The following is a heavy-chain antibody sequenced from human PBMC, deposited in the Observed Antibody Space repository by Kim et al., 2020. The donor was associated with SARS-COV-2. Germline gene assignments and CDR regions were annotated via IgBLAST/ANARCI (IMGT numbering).Heavy chain of an antibody. D-gene: IGHD2-2*01. CDR3: ARDAVVPAAIMDYYYGMDV. J-gene: IGHJ6*02. Sequence: SVKVSCKASGGTFSSYAISWVRQAPGQGLEWMGGIIPIFGTANYAQKFQGRVTITADESTSTAYMELSSLRSEDTAVYYCARDAVVPAAIMDYYYGMDVWGQGPRSPSP. CDR1: GGTFSSYA. V-gene: IGHV1-69*13. CDR2: IIPIFGTA.